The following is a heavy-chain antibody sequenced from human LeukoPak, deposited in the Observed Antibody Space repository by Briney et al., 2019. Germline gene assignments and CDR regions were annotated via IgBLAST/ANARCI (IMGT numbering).Heavy chain of an antibody. J-gene: IGHJ4*02. CDR2: INPNSGGT. V-gene: IGHV1-2*02. Sequence: GASVKVSCKASGYTFTAYYMHWVRQAPGQGLEWMGWINPNSGGTNYAQKFQGRVTMTRDTSISTPYMELSRLRSDDTAVYYCARALVGATLNTFDYWGQGTLVTVSS. CDR1: GYTFTAYY. CDR3: ARALVGATLNTFDY. D-gene: IGHD1-26*01.